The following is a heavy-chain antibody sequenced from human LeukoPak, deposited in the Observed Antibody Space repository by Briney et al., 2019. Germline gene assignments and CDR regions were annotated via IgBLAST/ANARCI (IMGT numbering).Heavy chain of an antibody. D-gene: IGHD3-10*01. CDR3: ARDYGSGSYWSFYYYYGMDV. CDR2: ISYDGSKK. Sequence: GRSLRLSCAASGFNFSSYAMHWGRQAPGKGLEWVAEISYDGSKKHYANSVKGRFTISRDNSKNTLYRQMNSLRAEGSAVYYCARDYGSGSYWSFYYYYGMDVWGQGTTVTVSS. CDR1: GFNFSSYA. V-gene: IGHV3-30*04. J-gene: IGHJ6*02.